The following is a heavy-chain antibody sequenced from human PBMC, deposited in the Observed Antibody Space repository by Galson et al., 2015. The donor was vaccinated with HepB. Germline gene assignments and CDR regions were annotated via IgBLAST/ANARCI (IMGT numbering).Heavy chain of an antibody. V-gene: IGHV3-73*01. D-gene: IGHD2-21*01. J-gene: IGHJ5*02. CDR1: GFTFSGSA. CDR3: TRREDGAIVVAPFDP. CDR2: ITSKANNYAT. Sequence: SLRLSCAASGFTFSGSAMHWVRQASGKGLEWVGRITSKANNYATAYAASVKGRFTISRDDSKNTAYLQMNSLKTEDTAVYYCTRREDGAIVVAPFDPWGQGTLVTVSS.